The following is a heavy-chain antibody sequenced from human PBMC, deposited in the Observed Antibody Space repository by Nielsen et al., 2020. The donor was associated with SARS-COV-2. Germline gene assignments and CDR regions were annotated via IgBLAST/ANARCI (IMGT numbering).Heavy chain of an antibody. Sequence: SETLSLTCTVSGGSISSGDYYWNWIRQHPGKGLEWIGNISYSGRTLYNPSLKSRVAISVDTSKNQFSLKLTSVTAADTAVYYCVGRYGHQPFDPWGQGTLVTVSS. CDR3: VGRYGHQPFDP. CDR1: GGSISSGDYY. J-gene: IGHJ5*02. V-gene: IGHV4-31*03. D-gene: IGHD2-2*01. CDR2: ISYSGRT.